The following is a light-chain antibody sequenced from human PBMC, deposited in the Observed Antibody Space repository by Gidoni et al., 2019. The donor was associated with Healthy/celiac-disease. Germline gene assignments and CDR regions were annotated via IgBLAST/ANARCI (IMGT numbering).Light chain of an antibody. CDR2: WAS. V-gene: IGKV4-1*01. J-gene: IGKJ2*01. Sequence: DIVMTQSPDSLAVSLGERATINCKSSQSVLYSSNNKNYLAWYQQTPGQPPKLLIYWASTRESWVPDRFSGSGSGTDFTLTISSLQAEDVAVYYCQQYYSTLMYTFGQGTKLEIK. CDR1: QSVLYSSNNKNY. CDR3: QQYYSTLMYT.